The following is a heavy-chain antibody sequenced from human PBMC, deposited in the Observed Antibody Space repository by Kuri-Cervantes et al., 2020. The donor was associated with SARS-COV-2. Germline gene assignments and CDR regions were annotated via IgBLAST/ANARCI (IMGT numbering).Heavy chain of an antibody. Sequence: SETLSLTCTVSGGSISSFYWTWIRQPPGTGLEWIGNVYYSGSTYYNPSLKSRVTISVDTSKNQFSLKLSSVTAADTAVYYCARRGHSSSSGGYYYYYMDVWGKGTTVTVSS. CDR1: GGSISSFY. V-gene: IGHV4-59*04. J-gene: IGHJ6*03. CDR3: ARRGHSSSSGGYYYYYMDV. CDR2: VYYSGST. D-gene: IGHD6-6*01.